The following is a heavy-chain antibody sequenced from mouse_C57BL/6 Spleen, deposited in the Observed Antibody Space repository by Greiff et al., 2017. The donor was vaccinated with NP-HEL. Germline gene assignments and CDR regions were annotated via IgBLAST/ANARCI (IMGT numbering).Heavy chain of an antibody. CDR3: ARSDDGYYDYYAMDY. D-gene: IGHD2-3*01. V-gene: IGHV1-82*01. J-gene: IGHJ4*01. CDR1: GYAFSSSW. CDR2: IYPGDGDT. Sequence: QVQLQQSGPELVKPGASVKISCKASGYAFSSSWMNWVKQRPGKGLEWIGRIYPGDGDTNYNGKFKGKATLTADKSSSTAYMQLSSLTSEDSAVYFCARSDDGYYDYYAMDYWGQGTSVTVSS.